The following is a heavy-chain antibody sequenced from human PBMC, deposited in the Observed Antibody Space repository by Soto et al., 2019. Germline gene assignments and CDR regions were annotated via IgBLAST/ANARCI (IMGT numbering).Heavy chain of an antibody. CDR3: AKDQLKALVLRYFEWLTHYGMDV. D-gene: IGHD3-9*01. V-gene: IGHV3-23*01. J-gene: IGHJ6*02. CDR2: ISGSGGST. Sequence: PGGSLRLSCAASGFTFSSYAMSWVRQAPGKGLEWVSAISGSGGSTYYADSVKGRFTISRDNSKNTLYLQMNSLRAEDTAVYYCAKDQLKALVLRYFEWLTHYGMDVWGQGTTVTVSS. CDR1: GFTFSSYA.